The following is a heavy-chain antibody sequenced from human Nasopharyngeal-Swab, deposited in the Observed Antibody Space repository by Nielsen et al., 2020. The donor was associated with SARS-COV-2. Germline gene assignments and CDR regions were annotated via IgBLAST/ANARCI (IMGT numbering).Heavy chain of an antibody. Sequence: WIRQPPGKGLEWVAGMSGNGRQIYYADSVKGRLTISRDNSLQTLYLEMSRLRVDDTAIYHCAKGADYGDYAGWFDPWGQGAQVTVSS. CDR2: MSGNGRQI. J-gene: IGHJ5*02. D-gene: IGHD4-17*01. V-gene: IGHV3-23*01. CDR3: AKGADYGDYAGWFDP.